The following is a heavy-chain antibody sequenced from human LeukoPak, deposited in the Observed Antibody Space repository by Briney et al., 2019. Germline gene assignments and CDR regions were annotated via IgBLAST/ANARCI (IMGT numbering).Heavy chain of an antibody. CDR1: GGTFSSYA. CDR2: IIPILGIA. D-gene: IGHD4-17*01. V-gene: IGHV1-69*04. Sequence: SVKVSCKASGGTFSSYAISWVRQAPGQGLEWMGRIIPILGIANYAQKLQGRVTITADKSTSTASMELSSLRHEDTAVYYCARTGHRTVTGRSDYWGQGTLVTVSS. CDR3: ARTGHRTVTGRSDY. J-gene: IGHJ4*02.